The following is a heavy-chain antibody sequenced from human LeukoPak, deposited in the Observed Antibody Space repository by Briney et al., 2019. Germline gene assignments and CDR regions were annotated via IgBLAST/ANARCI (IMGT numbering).Heavy chain of an antibody. J-gene: IGHJ6*03. CDR1: RFTFSSYW. CDR2: IKQDGSEK. Sequence: GGSLRLSCVASRFTFSSYWVSWVRQAPGKGLEWVANIKQDGSEKYYVDSVKGRFSISRDNAKNSLYLQMNSLRADDTTLYYCARIPAGVATRMGKLYLYYYYMDVWGKGTTVTVSS. V-gene: IGHV3-7*01. D-gene: IGHD2-2*01. CDR3: ARIPAGVATRMGKLYLYYYYMDV.